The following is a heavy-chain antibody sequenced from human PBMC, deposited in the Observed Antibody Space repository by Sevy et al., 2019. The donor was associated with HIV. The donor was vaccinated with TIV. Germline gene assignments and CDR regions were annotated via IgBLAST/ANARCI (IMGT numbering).Heavy chain of an antibody. CDR1: GFTFSYYT. CDR3: ARSTDYYDNSGYDS. V-gene: IGHV3-21*03. CDR2: ISSGSSYI. D-gene: IGHD3-22*01. J-gene: IGHJ4*02. Sequence: KRGGSLRLSCAASGFTFSYYTMNWVRQAPGKGLEWVSSISSGSSYIFYADSMKGRFTVSRDNAKNSLFLQMNSLRDEDTALYYCARSTDYYDNSGYDSWGRGTLVTVSS.